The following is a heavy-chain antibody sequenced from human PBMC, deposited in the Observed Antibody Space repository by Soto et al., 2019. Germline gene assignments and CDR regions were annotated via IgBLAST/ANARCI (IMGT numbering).Heavy chain of an antibody. J-gene: IGHJ4*02. D-gene: IGHD1-1*01. Sequence: EVQLVESGGGLVQPGGSLRLSCAASGFTFSDHYMHWVRQAPGKGLEWVGRIRNKDNKYNTEYAASVKGRFTISRDYSWNSLYLQMNSLKTEDTAVYYCARVHLCPPLVKDLDSWGQGTLVTVSS. CDR1: GFTFSDHY. CDR3: ARVHLCPPLVKDLDS. V-gene: IGHV3-72*01. CDR2: IRNKDNKYNT.